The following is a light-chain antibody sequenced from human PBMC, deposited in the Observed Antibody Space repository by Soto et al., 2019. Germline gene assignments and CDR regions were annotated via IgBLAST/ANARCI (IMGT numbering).Light chain of an antibody. V-gene: IGKV3D-15*01. CDR2: GAS. J-gene: IGKJ1*01. Sequence: EIVMTQSPATLSVSPGERATLSCRASQSVSSNLAWYQQKPGQAPRLLIYGASTRATGIPARFSGGGSGTEFTLTISSLQSEDFATYYCQQYNSHSETFGQGTKVEIK. CDR3: QQYNSHSET. CDR1: QSVSSN.